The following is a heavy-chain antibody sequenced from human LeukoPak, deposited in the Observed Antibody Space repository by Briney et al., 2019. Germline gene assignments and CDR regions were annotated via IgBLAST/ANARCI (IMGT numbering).Heavy chain of an antibody. CDR3: AKVDYYDSSGNYPNWFDP. CDR1: GFTFSRYW. D-gene: IGHD3-22*01. J-gene: IGHJ5*02. Sequence: GGSLRLSCAASGFTFSRYWMSWVRQAPGKGLEWVSTISDSGGSTYYADSLKGRFTISRDNYKNTLYLQMNSLRAEDTAVYYCAKVDYYDSSGNYPNWFDPWGQGTLVTVSS. V-gene: IGHV3-23*01. CDR2: ISDSGGST.